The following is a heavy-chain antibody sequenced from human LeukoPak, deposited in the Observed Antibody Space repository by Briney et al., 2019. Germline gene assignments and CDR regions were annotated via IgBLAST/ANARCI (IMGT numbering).Heavy chain of an antibody. Sequence: GGSLRLSCAASGFTFSSYGMHWVRQAPGKGLEWVAVISSDGSNKYSADSVKGRFTISRDNSKNTLYLQMNSLRAEDTAVYYCARALLYYYDSSGFPFWGRGTLVTVSS. CDR1: GFTFSSYG. CDR3: ARALLYYYDSSGFPF. J-gene: IGHJ4*02. D-gene: IGHD3-22*01. V-gene: IGHV3-30*03. CDR2: ISSDGSNK.